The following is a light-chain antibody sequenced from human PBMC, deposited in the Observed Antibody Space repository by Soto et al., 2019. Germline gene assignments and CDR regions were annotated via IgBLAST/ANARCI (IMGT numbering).Light chain of an antibody. CDR3: SSYTDSSNYV. CDR2: QVT. CDR1: SSDLAIYNY. V-gene: IGLV2-14*01. J-gene: IGLJ1*01. Sequence: QSLRSQPASVSWSPGQSITISGTGTSSDLAIYNYVSWYQQQPGKAPKLMIYQVTNRPSGVSNRFSGSRSGNTASLTISGLQAEDEADYYCSSYTDSSNYVFGTGTKV.